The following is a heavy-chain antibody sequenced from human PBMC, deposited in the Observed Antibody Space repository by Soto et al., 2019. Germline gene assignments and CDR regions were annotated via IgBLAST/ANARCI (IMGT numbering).Heavy chain of an antibody. J-gene: IGHJ4*02. CDR1: GFTFSSYA. D-gene: IGHD2-2*01. CDR3: AKDARYCSSTSCYPHPQYYFDY. CDR2: ISGSGGST. V-gene: IGHV3-23*01. Sequence: GGSLRLSCAASGFTFSSYAMSWVRQAPGKGLEWVSAISGSGGSTYYADSVKGRFTISRDNSKNTLYLKMNSLRAEDTAVYYCAKDARYCSSTSCYPHPQYYFDYWGQGTLVTVSS.